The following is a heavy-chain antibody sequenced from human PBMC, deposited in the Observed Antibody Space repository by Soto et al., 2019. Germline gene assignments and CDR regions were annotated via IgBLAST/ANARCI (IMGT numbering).Heavy chain of an antibody. Sequence: GGSLRLSCAASGFTFSSYEMNWVRQVPGKGLQWVSYIGTSETIRYYADSVKGRFTISRDASKNTLYLQVNSLRAEDTAVYYCARATRYFGSFDYWGQGILVTVSS. CDR1: GFTFSSYE. J-gene: IGHJ4*02. CDR3: ARATRYFGSFDY. CDR2: IGTSETIR. D-gene: IGHD2-2*01. V-gene: IGHV3-48*03.